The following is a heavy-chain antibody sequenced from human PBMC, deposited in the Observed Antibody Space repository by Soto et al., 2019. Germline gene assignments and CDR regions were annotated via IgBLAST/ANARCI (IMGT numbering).Heavy chain of an antibody. Sequence: SETLSLTCAVYGGSFSDYSWSWIRQPPGEGLEWIGEINHSGSTNYNPSLKSRVTISVDTSKNQFSLKLSSVTAADTAVYYCARARIVVVPAARYNWFDPWGQGTLVTVSS. V-gene: IGHV4-34*01. CDR1: GGSFSDYS. CDR3: ARARIVVVPAARYNWFDP. CDR2: INHSGST. D-gene: IGHD2-2*01. J-gene: IGHJ5*02.